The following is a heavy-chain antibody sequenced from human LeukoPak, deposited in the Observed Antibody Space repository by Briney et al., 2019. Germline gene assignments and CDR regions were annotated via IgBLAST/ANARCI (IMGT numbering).Heavy chain of an antibody. V-gene: IGHV4-59*12. CDR2: IYYSGST. J-gene: IGHJ6*03. Sequence: SETLSLTCTVSGGSISSYHWSWIRQPPGKGLECIGFIYYSGSTNYNPSLKSRVTISVDTSKNQFSLKLSSVTAADTAVYYCARDSFGYYYYYMDVWGKGTTVTISS. CDR3: ARDSFGYYYYYMDV. CDR1: GGSISSYH. D-gene: IGHD3-16*01.